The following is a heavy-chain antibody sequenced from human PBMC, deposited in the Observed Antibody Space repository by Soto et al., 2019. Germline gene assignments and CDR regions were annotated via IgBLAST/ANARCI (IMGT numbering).Heavy chain of an antibody. Sequence: SETLSLTCTVSGGSISSGGYYWSGSRQHPGKGLEWIGYIYYSGSTYYNPSLKSRVTISVDTSKNQFSLKLSSVTAADTAVYYCARGGLRLGELSFIGFDPWGQGTLVTVSS. CDR2: IYYSGST. V-gene: IGHV4-31*03. J-gene: IGHJ5*02. CDR3: ARGGLRLGELSFIGFDP. CDR1: GGSISSGGYY. D-gene: IGHD3-16*02.